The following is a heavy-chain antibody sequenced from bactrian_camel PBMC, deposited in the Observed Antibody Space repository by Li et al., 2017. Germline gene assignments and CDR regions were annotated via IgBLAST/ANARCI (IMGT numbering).Heavy chain of an antibody. Sequence: HVQLVESGGGSVQAGGSLRLSCAVSGLQLLCAGWFRQAPGKEREGVAAVDSDGTTASYADSVKGRFTISRDNAKNTLYLQLNNVKTEDTAMYYCAQDSWFGNAWYLLYWGQGTQVTVS. D-gene: IGHD6*01. J-gene: IGHJ4*01. CDR2: VDSDGTTA. CDR3: AQDSWFGNAWYLLY. CDR1: GLQLLCAG. V-gene: IGHV3S1*01.